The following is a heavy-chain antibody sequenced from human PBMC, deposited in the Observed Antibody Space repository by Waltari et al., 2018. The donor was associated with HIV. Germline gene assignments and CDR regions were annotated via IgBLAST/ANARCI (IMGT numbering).Heavy chain of an antibody. D-gene: IGHD6-19*01. CDR2: INLHNGDR. Sequence: QVNLVQSGAEVRKPGASVKVACKASGYNFGDHILHWVRQAPGITPEWMGWINLHNGDRIILDKLQGRFSMTRDMAINTAYMELSRLTPDDTALYYCVRVRWLAKTQNGGFDLWGQGTMVTVSS. J-gene: IGHJ3*01. V-gene: IGHV1-2*02. CDR1: GYNFGDHI. CDR3: VRVRWLAKTQNGGFDL.